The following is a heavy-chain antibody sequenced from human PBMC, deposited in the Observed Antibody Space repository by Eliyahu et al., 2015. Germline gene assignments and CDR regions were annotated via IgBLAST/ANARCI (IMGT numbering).Heavy chain of an antibody. CDR2: XSTXGSST. CDR3: ARGGGSFHFDY. Sequence: EVQLVESGGGLVQPGGSLRLSCAASGFTFTAYWIHWVRQAPGKGLVWVSRXSTXGSSTNYADSVKGRLTISRDNAKNTVYLQMNSLRPEDTAVYYCARGGGSFHFDYWGQGTLVTVSS. D-gene: IGHD1-26*01. V-gene: IGHV3-74*01. J-gene: IGHJ4*02. CDR1: GFTFTAYW.